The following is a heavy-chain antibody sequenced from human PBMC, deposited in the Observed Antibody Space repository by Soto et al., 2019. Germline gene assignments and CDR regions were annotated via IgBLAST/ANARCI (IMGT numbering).Heavy chain of an antibody. Sequence: QVQLQESGPGLVKPSETLSLTCTVSGGSITPYYWSWIRQPPGKRLEWIGYISSSGFTNYNPSLNSQVTISVDTSKNQFSLKLSSVTAADTAVYYCVRDCYSSSCFDLWGQGTLVTVSS. V-gene: IGHV4-59*01. J-gene: IGHJ4*02. CDR1: GGSITPYY. D-gene: IGHD6-13*01. CDR3: VRDCYSSSCFDL. CDR2: ISSSGFT.